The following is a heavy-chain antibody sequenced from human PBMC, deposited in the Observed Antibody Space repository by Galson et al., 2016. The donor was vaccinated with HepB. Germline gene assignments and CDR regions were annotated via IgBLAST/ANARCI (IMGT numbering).Heavy chain of an antibody. CDR3: AKRHEYCPPVGCSVDY. Sequence: SLRLSCAASRFTFSGYGMHWVRQAPGKGLEWVAADSMDGRRKFYADSVKGRFTISRDNSNNILFLQMSSPRADDTAVYFCAKRHEYCPPVGCSVDYWGQGTLVSVSS. D-gene: IGHD2/OR15-2a*01. CDR1: RFTFSGYG. J-gene: IGHJ4*02. CDR2: DSMDGRRK. V-gene: IGHV3-30*18.